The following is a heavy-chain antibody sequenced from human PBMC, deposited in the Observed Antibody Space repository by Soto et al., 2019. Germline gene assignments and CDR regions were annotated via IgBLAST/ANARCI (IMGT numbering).Heavy chain of an antibody. CDR3: ARVETGSSTSCYSVFDY. CDR2: INSDGSST. V-gene: IGHV3-74*03. J-gene: IGHJ4*02. Sequence: EVQLVESGGGLVQPGGSLRLSCAASGFTFSSYWMHWVRQAPGKGLVWVSRINSDGSSTTYADPVKGRFTISRDTAKNTIYLQMNRLRAEDTAVYYCARVETGSSTSCYSVFDYWGQGTLVTVSS. D-gene: IGHD2-2*01. CDR1: GFTFSSYW.